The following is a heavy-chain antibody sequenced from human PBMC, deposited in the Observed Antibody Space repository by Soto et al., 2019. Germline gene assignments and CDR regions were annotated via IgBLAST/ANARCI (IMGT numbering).Heavy chain of an antibody. V-gene: IGHV3-21*01. Sequence: EVRLVESGGGLVKPGGSLRLSCAASGFTFSSYSMNWVRQAPGKGLEWVSSISSSSSYIYYADSVKGRFTISRDNAKNSLYLQMNSLRAEDTAVYYCAREWADFWSGYGFDYWGQGTLVTVSS. CDR1: GFTFSSYS. J-gene: IGHJ4*02. CDR2: ISSSSSYI. D-gene: IGHD3-3*01. CDR3: AREWADFWSGYGFDY.